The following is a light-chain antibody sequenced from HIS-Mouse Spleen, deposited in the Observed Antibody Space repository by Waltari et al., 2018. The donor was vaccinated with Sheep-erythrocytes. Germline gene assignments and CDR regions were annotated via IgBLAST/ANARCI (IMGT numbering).Light chain of an antibody. CDR2: DVS. CDR3: CSYAGSYTLV. V-gene: IGLV2-11*01. J-gene: IGLJ2*01. Sequence: QSALTQPRSVSGSPGQSVTISCTGTSSAVGGYNYVSWYQQHPGKAPKLMIYDVSKRPSGVPDRFSGFKSGNTASLTISGLQAEDEADYYCCSYAGSYTLVFGGGTKLTVL. CDR1: SSAVGGYNY.